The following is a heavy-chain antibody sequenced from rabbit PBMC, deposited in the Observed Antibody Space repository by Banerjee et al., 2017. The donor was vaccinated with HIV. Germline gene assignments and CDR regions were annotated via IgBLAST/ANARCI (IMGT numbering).Heavy chain of an antibody. J-gene: IGHJ4*01. CDR2: IYTGSSGNT. D-gene: IGHD6-1*01. Sequence: QSLEESGGDLVKPGASLTLTGTASGFSFRSSYNMGWAGQVPGKGLEWIGCIYTGSSGNTYYASWAKGRFTISKTSSTTVTLQMTSLTAADTATHFCARGSDCTYGYTDCAFRLWGPGTLVTVS. V-gene: IGHV1S40*01. CDR1: GFSFRSSYN. CDR3: ARGSDCTYGYTDCAFRL.